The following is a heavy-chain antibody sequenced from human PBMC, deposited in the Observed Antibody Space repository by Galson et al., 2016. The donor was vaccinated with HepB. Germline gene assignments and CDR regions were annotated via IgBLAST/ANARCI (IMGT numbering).Heavy chain of an antibody. J-gene: IGHJ6*02. D-gene: IGHD6-13*01. Sequence: SLRLSCAASGFTFSTYTMHWVRQAPGKGLEWVALIPYDGRHIYYADSVKGQFFISRDNSKNTLYLQMNSLRPEDTAVYYCARDREQQLPDYIFYYYGMDVWGQGTTVTVSS. CDR3: ARDREQQLPDYIFYYYGMDV. CDR1: GFTFSTYT. V-gene: IGHV3-30*04. CDR2: IPYDGRHI.